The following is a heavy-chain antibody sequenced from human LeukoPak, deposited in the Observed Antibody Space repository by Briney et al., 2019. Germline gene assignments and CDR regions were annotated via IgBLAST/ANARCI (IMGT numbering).Heavy chain of an antibody. J-gene: IGHJ4*02. D-gene: IGHD3-22*01. CDR1: GYTFTGYY. V-gene: IGHV1-2*02. CDR2: INPNSGGT. CDR3: PRVGSPLGDSSGYYYVY. Sequence: ASVKVSCKASGYTFTGYYMHWVRQAPGQGLEWMGWINPNSGGTNYAQKFQGRVTMTRDTSISTAYMELSRLRSDDTAVYYCPRVGSPLGDSSGYYYVYWGQGTLVTVSS.